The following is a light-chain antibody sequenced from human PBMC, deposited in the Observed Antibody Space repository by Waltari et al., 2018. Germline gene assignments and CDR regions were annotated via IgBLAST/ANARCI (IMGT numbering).Light chain of an antibody. Sequence: QSVLTQPPSVSEAPRQRVTISCSGSSSNIGNNAVIWYQQVPGKAPKLLIYYDDLLPSGVSDRFAGSKSGTSASPAISGLQSEDEADYYCAAWDDSLNGPVFGGGTTLTVL. CDR2: YDD. CDR3: AAWDDSLNGPV. CDR1: SSNIGNNA. V-gene: IGLV1-36*01. J-gene: IGLJ3*02.